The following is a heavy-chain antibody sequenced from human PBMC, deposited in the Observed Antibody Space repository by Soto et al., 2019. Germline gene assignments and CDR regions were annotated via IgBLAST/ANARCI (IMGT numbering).Heavy chain of an antibody. CDR2: IDHSETT. Sequence: WTWIRQSPGQGLEWIGEIDHSETTNYNPSLKSPVTLSVDTFKKEFSLRLNFVTAADTAVYFCARGRVTARRIYFDVWGQGSLATVSS. D-gene: IGHD3-9*01. J-gene: IGHJ1*01. V-gene: IGHV4-34*01. CDR3: ARGRVTARRIYFDV.